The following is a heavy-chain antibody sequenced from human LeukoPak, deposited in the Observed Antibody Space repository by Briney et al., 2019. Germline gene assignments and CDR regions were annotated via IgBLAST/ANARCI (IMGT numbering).Heavy chain of an antibody. D-gene: IGHD4-17*01. Sequence: GGSLRLSCAASGFTFSNYAMSWVRQAPGKGLEWVSVISGGGVGTYYADSVKGRFTISRDNSQNTLYLQMNSLRADDTALYYCARDEVTTPRDWGQGTLVTVSS. V-gene: IGHV3-23*01. J-gene: IGHJ4*02. CDR2: ISGGGVGT. CDR1: GFTFSNYA. CDR3: ARDEVTTPRD.